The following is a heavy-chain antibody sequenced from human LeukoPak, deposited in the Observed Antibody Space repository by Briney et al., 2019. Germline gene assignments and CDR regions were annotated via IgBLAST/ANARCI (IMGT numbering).Heavy chain of an antibody. J-gene: IGHJ4*02. CDR2: ISGSGGST. V-gene: IGHV3-23*01. Sequence: GGSLRLSCAASGFTFSSYGMSWVRQAPGKGLEWVSAISGSGGSTYYADSVKGRFTISRDNSKNTLYLQMNSLRAEDTAVYYCAKDTAPLGATKEFDHWGQGTLVTVSS. CDR3: AKDTAPLGATKEFDH. D-gene: IGHD1-26*01. CDR1: GFTFSSYG.